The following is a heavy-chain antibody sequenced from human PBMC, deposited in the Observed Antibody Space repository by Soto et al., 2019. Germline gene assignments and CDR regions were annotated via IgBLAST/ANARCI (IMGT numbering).Heavy chain of an antibody. Sequence: GASVKVSCKASGGTFSSYAISWVRQAPGQGLEWMGGIIPIFGTANYAQKFQGRVTITADESTSTAYMELSSLRSEDTAVYYCARESTVTTVYYYYGMDVWGQGTTVTVSS. CDR1: GGTFSSYA. CDR2: IIPIFGTA. D-gene: IGHD4-17*01. V-gene: IGHV1-69*13. J-gene: IGHJ6*02. CDR3: ARESTVTTVYYYYGMDV.